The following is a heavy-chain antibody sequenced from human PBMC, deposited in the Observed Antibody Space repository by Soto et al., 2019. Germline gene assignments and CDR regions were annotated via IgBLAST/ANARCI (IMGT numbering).Heavy chain of an antibody. Sequence: PSETLSLTCTVSGGSISSYYWSWIRQPPGKGLEWIGYIYYSGSTNYNPSLKSRVTISVDTSKNQFSLKLSSVTAADTAVYYCALSLTGPWDYYYYMDVWGKGTTVTVSS. V-gene: IGHV4-59*08. D-gene: IGHD7-27*01. CDR3: ALSLTGPWDYYYYMDV. CDR1: GGSISSYY. CDR2: IYYSGST. J-gene: IGHJ6*03.